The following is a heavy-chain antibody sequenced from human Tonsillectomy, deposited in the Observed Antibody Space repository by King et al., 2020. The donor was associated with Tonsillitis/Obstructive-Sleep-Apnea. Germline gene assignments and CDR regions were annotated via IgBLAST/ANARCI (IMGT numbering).Heavy chain of an antibody. V-gene: IGHV4-39*02. CDR3: AREGEYSSTNYFDY. CDR1: GGSISSSTYY. Sequence: QLQESGPGLVKPSETLSLTCTVSGGSISSSTYYWGWLRQPPGKGLEWIGSIYNSGSTYYNTSLKSRVTISVDTSKNQFSLRLSSVTAADTAVYYCAREGEYSSTNYFDYWGQGTLVTVSS. D-gene: IGHD6-6*01. CDR2: IYNSGST. J-gene: IGHJ4*02.